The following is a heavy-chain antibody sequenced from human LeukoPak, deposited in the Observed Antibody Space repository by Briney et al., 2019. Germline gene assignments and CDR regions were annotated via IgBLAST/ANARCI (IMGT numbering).Heavy chain of an antibody. CDR3: ARGTVTTSGAFDI. J-gene: IGHJ3*02. V-gene: IGHV1-69*04. CDR2: IIPILGIA. Sequence: SVKVSCKASGGTXSSYAISGVRQAPGQGLEWMGRIIPILGIANYAQKFQGRVTITADKSTSTAYMELSSLRSEDTAVYYCARGTVTTSGAFDIWGQGTMVTVSS. CDR1: GGTXSSYA. D-gene: IGHD4-11*01.